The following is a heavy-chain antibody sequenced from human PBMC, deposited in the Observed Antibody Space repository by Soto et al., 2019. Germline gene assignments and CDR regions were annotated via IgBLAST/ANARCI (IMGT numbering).Heavy chain of an antibody. V-gene: IGHV1-8*01. J-gene: IGHJ4*02. CDR3: AVPTGC. CDR1: GYTFTDYD. D-gene: IGHD2-8*02. Sequence: QVRVVQSGAEVKKPGASVKVSCKTSGYTFTDYDINWVRQAPGQGLEWMGWVSPDHGNAGYARQFQGRITMTSDTTISPVLMEPTTLRPEATAGYYCAVPTGCWRQRPKVTVSP. CDR2: VSPDHGNA.